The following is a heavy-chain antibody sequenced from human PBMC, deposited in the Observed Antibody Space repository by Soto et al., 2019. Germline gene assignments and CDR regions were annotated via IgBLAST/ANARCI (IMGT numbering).Heavy chain of an antibody. CDR1: GFTFSSYS. J-gene: IGHJ6*02. Sequence: GGSLRLSCAASGFTFSSYSMNWVRQAPGKGLEWVSSISSSSSYIYHADSVKGRFTISRDNAKNSLYLQMNSLRAEDTAVYYCARGGRDGYNYYYGMDVWGQGTTVTVSS. CDR3: ARGGRDGYNYYYGMDV. D-gene: IGHD5-12*01. V-gene: IGHV3-21*01. CDR2: ISSSSSYI.